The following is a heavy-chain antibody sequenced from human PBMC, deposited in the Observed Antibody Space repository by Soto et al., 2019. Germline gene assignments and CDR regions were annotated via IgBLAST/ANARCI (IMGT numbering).Heavy chain of an antibody. CDR2: INQDGSET. CDR3: ARDTYIAAAGPIPAY. J-gene: IGHJ1*01. Sequence: PGGSLRLSCVGSGFSFSNYWMTWVRRAPGKGLEWVATINQDGSETFSVESVEGRFTISRDNAKNSLYLQINSLRDEDTAVYHCARDTYIAAAGPIPAYWGQGALVTVSS. CDR1: GFSFSNYW. D-gene: IGHD6-25*01. V-gene: IGHV3-7*03.